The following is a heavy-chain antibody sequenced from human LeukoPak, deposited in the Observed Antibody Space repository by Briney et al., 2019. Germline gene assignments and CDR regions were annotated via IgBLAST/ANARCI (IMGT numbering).Heavy chain of an antibody. CDR1: RFIFSNYW. J-gene: IGHJ4*02. CDR2: IKQDGSEK. Sequence: GGSLRLSCAASRFIFSNYWMTWVRQAPGKGLEWVANIKQDGSEKYYVDSVKGRFTISRDNAKNSLYLQMNSLRAEDTAVYYCARGRLGYWGQGTLVTVSS. D-gene: IGHD3-16*01. V-gene: IGHV3-7*05. CDR3: ARGRLGY.